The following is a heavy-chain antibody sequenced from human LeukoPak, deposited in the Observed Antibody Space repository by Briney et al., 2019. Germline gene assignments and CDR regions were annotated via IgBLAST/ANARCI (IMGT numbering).Heavy chain of an antibody. J-gene: IGHJ4*02. CDR3: ARDSRPYSNDFDY. V-gene: IGHV3-30*13. Sequence: GGSLRFSCAVSGFTFSNYGMHWVRQAPGKGLEWVAFISYGGTNQYYVDSVKGRFTISRDNYNNRLDLQMNSLRPEDTAVYYCARDSRPYSNDFDYWGQGTLVTVSS. D-gene: IGHD2/OR15-2a*01. CDR2: ISYGGTNQ. CDR1: GFTFSNYG.